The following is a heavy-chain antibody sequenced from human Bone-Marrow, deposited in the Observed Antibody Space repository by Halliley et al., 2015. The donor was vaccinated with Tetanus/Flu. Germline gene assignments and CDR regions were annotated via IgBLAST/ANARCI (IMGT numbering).Heavy chain of an antibody. V-gene: IGHV4-59*13. J-gene: IGHJ4*02. Sequence: GNRPEWLGDFFYSGRTNYNPSLNSRINISVDSSKTQFSLNLPSVTAADTAVYYCPTGAGWLPDYWGQGTLVTVSS. D-gene: IGHD6-19*01. CDR3: PTGAGWLPDY. CDR2: FFYSGRT.